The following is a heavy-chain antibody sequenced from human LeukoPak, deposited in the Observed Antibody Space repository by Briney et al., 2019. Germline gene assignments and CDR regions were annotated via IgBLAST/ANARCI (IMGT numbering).Heavy chain of an antibody. J-gene: IGHJ4*02. CDR3: ARGAGYNYPYYFDY. CDR2: IYGGGNI. Sequence: GGSLRLSCAASGFTVSSNYMNWVRQAPGKGLEWVSVIYGGGNIYYADSVKGRFTISRDNSKNTLYLQMNSLRAEDTAVYYCARGAGYNYPYYFDYRGQGTLVTVSS. CDR1: GFTVSSNY. D-gene: IGHD5-24*01. V-gene: IGHV3-53*01.